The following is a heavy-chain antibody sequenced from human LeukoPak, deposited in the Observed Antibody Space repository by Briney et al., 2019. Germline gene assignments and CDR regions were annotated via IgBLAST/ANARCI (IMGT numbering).Heavy chain of an antibody. CDR3: ASSHESSGND. CDR1: GFPFSTYW. D-gene: IGHD3-22*01. Sequence: GGSLRLSCAASGFPFSTYWMAWVRQAPGKGLDWVANIRKDGGAKFYAASVKGRFIISRDNAKNSLYRQMNNQRDEDTAVYYCASSHESSGNDWGQGTLVTV. J-gene: IGHJ4*02. CDR2: IRKDGGAK. V-gene: IGHV3-7*01.